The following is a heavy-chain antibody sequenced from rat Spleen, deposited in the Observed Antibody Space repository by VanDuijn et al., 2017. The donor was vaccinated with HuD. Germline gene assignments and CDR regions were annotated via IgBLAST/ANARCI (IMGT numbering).Heavy chain of an antibody. CDR2: ISSGGST. V-gene: IGHV2-6*01. Sequence: QVQLKESGPGLVQPSQTLSLTCTVSGFSLISNSVHWVRQPPGKGLEWIAAISSGGSTYYNSPLKSRLSISRDTSQSQVFLKMNSLQTEDTAIYYCARAHTTGIRDWLAYWGQGTLVTVSS. D-gene: IGHD1-9*01. CDR1: GFSLISNS. J-gene: IGHJ3*01. CDR3: ARAHTTGIRDWLAY.